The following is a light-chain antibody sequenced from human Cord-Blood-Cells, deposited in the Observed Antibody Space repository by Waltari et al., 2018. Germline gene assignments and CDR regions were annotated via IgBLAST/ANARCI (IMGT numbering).Light chain of an antibody. Sequence: QSALTQPASVSGSPGQSITISCTGTSSDVGGYNYVSWYQQHPGKAPKLMIYEVSNRSSGVSNRFSGSTSGNTASLTISGLQSEDEADYYCSSYTSSSALVFGTGTKVTVL. CDR1: SSDVGGYNY. CDR3: SSYTSSSALV. J-gene: IGLJ1*01. V-gene: IGLV2-14*01. CDR2: EVS.